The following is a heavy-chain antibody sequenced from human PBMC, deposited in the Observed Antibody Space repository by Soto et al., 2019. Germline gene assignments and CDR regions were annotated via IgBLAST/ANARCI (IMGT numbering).Heavy chain of an antibody. CDR2: IIPYNGTT. D-gene: IGHD2-2*01. CDR1: GYTFRHYC. CDR3: ARGWQACSRRGCRYVSDGLDV. J-gene: IGHJ6*02. V-gene: IGHV1-18*01. Sequence: QVPLVQSGAEVQKPGASVRVSCKASGYTFRHYCIAWVRQAPGQGLEWMGWIIPYNGTTHYSEKFQDRFTMANYTSTSTAAMELRSLTSADSAVYFCARGWQACSRRGCRYVSDGLDVGGQGTKGTVS.